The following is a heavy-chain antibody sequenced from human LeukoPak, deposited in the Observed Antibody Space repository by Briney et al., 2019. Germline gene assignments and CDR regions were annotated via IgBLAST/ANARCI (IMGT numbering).Heavy chain of an antibody. Sequence: GGSLRLSCAASGFTFSSYAMSWVRQAPGKGLEWVSAISGSGGSTCYADSVKGRFTISRDNSKNTLYLQMNSLRAEDTAVYYCAKAARYTLKADWFDPWGQGTLVTVSS. J-gene: IGHJ5*02. CDR1: GFTFSSYA. D-gene: IGHD1-14*01. CDR3: AKAARYTLKADWFDP. CDR2: ISGSGGST. V-gene: IGHV3-23*01.